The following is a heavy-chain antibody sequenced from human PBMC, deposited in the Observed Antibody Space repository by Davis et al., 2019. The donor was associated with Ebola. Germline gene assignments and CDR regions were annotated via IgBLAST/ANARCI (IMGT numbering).Heavy chain of an antibody. CDR1: GGSISSSSYY. CDR3: ARSLGSGSYYYYYYGMDV. J-gene: IGHJ6*02. D-gene: IGHD3-10*01. V-gene: IGHV4-39*07. Sequence: SETLSLTCTVSGGSISSSSYYWGWIRQPPGKGLEWIGSIYYSGSTYYNPSLKSRVTISVDTSKNQFSLKLSSVTAADTAVYYCARSLGSGSYYYYYYGMDVWGQGTTVTVSS. CDR2: IYYSGST.